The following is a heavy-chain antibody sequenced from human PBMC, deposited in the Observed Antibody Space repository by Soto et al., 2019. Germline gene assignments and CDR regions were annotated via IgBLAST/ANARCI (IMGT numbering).Heavy chain of an antibody. CDR3: ARRMGYYYYGMDV. V-gene: IGHV4-39*01. J-gene: IGHJ6*02. Sequence: SETLSLTCTVSGGSISSSSYYWGWIRQPPGKGLEWIGSIYYSGSTYYNPPLKSRVTISVDTSKNQFSLKLSSVTAADTAVYYCARRMGYYYYGMDVWGQGTTVTVSS. CDR2: IYYSGST. D-gene: IGHD2-8*01. CDR1: GGSISSSSYY.